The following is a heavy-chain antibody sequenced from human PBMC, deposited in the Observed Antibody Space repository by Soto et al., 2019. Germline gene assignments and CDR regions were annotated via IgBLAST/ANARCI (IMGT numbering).Heavy chain of an antibody. D-gene: IGHD2-21*01. CDR3: VRGGGGGLFEH. J-gene: IGHJ4*02. Sequence: PGGSLRLSCQTSGFPFSDYYMSWIRQAPGKGLEWLSHISPKSTYRNYADSVKGRFTISRDNTTSSLFLQMNSLGVEDTAVYYCVRGGGGGLFEHWGQGVLVTVSS. V-gene: IGHV3-11*06. CDR1: GFPFSDYY. CDR2: ISPKSTYR.